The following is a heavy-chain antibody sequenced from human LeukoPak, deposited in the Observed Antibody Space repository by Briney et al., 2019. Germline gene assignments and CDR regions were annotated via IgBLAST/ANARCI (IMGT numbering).Heavy chain of an antibody. D-gene: IGHD6-13*01. J-gene: IGHJ4*02. CDR2: FNPENGNT. Sequence: WFNPENGNTTYAQKVQGRVTMTADTSTSTSYMELRSLRSDDTAVYYCAREHSSSWDQFDYWGQGTLVTVSS. CDR3: AREHSSSWDQFDY. V-gene: IGHV1-18*01.